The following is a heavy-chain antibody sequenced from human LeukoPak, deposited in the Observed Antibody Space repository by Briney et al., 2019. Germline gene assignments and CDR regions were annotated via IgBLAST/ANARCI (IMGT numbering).Heavy chain of an antibody. D-gene: IGHD2/OR15-2a*01. V-gene: IGHV3-7*01. Sequence: GGSLSLSLAPPGSPLVTIWMSWVRKPPGKGREWVANIKQDGSEKYYVDSVKGRFTISRDNAKNSLYLQMNSLRAEDTAVYYCARDRNIVPWDWGQGTLVTVSS. J-gene: IGHJ4*02. CDR1: GSPLVTIW. CDR2: IKQDGSEK. CDR3: ARDRNIVPWD.